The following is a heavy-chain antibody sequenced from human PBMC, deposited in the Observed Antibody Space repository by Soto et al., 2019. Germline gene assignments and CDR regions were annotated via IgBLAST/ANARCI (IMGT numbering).Heavy chain of an antibody. V-gene: IGHV1-18*01. CDR2: ISAYNGNT. CDR3: ARSSATSYIWFDP. Sequence: QVQLVQTGAEVKKPGASVKVSCKASGYTFTSYGISWVRQAPGQGLEWMGWISAYNGNTNYAQKLQGRVTMTTHTSTSTAYMEVRRLRSDDTAVYYCARSSATSYIWFDPWGQGTLVTVSS. CDR1: GYTFTSYG. D-gene: IGHD3-3*01. J-gene: IGHJ5*02.